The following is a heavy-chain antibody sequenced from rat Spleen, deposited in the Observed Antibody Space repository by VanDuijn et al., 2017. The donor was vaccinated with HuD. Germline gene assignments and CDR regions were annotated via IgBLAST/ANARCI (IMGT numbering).Heavy chain of an antibody. J-gene: IGHJ1*01. CDR3: ARHEDYYSIYPHWYFDF. CDR1: GLSFSNYD. CDR2: ISYDGGST. V-gene: IGHV5-25*01. D-gene: IGHD1-2*01. Sequence: EVHLEESGGGLVQPGKSMKLSCAASGLSFSNYDMAWVRQAPTKGLEWVASISYDGGSTYYRDSVKGRFTISRDNAKNTLYLQMDSLRSEDTATYYCARHEDYYSIYPHWYFDFWGPGTMVTVSS.